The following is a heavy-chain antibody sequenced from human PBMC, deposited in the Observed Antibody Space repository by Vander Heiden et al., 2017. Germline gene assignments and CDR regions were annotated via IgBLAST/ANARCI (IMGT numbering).Heavy chain of an antibody. J-gene: IGHJ6*02. CDR3: TRGGTAGTGYYYYGMDV. CDR2: IRSKAYGGTT. D-gene: IGHD1-1*01. V-gene: IGHV3-49*03. Sequence: EVQLVESGGGLVQPGRSLRLSCTASGFTCGDYAMSWFRQAPGKGLGWVGFIRSKAYGGTTEYAASVKGRFTISRDDSKSIAYLQMNSLKTEDTAVYYCTRGGTAGTGYYYYGMDVWGQGTTVTVSS. CDR1: GFTCGDYA.